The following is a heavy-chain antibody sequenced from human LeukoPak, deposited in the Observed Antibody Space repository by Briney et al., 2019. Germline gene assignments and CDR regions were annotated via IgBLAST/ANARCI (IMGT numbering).Heavy chain of an antibody. CDR2: IYYSGST. CDR3: AGYRGRQYPLAGFDY. D-gene: IGHD4-11*01. Sequence: PSETLSLTCTVPGGSISSYYWSWIRQPPGKGLEWIGYIYYSGSTNHNPSLKSRVTISVDTSKNQFSLKLSSMTAADTAVYYCAGYRGRQYPLAGFDYWGQGTLVTVSS. CDR1: GGSISSYY. J-gene: IGHJ4*02. V-gene: IGHV4-59*01.